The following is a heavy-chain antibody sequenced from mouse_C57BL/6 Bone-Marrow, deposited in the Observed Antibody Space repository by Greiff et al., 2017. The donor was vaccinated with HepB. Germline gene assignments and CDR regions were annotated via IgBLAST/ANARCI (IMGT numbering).Heavy chain of an antibody. J-gene: IGHJ2*01. CDR3: AIYDGYYHTLL. CDR1: GYTFTSYG. D-gene: IGHD2-3*01. V-gene: IGHV1-81*01. CDR2: IYPRSGNT. Sequence: QVQLQQSGAELARPGASVKLSCKASGYTFTSYGISWVKQRTGQGLEWIGEIYPRSGNTYYNEKFKGKATLSADKSSSTAYMELRSLTSEDSAVSFCAIYDGYYHTLLWGQGTTLTVSS.